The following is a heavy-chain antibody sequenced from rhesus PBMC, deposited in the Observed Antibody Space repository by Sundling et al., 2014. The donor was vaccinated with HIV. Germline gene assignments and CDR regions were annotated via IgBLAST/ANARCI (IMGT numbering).Heavy chain of an antibody. CDR2: IYGNSATT. J-gene: IGHJ4*01. V-gene: IGHV4-73*01. CDR1: GASISGYYY. D-gene: IGHD2-2*01. CDR3: ASERQLVAIDY. Sequence: QVKLQQWGEGLLKPSETLSLTCAVYGASISGYYYWSWIRQPPGKGLEWIGYIYGNSATTDYNPSLKNRVTISTDTSRNQFSLKLSSVTAADTAVYYCASERQLVAIDYWGQGVQVTVSS.